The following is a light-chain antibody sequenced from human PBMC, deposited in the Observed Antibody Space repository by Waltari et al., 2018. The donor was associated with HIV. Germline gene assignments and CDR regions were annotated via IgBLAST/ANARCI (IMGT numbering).Light chain of an antibody. Sequence: TQPPSVSAAPGQKVSIPCSGTDPNVGRNFVPWYQLLPDIGPKPLIYDNNRRPAAIAERFSGDKTGTSASLDITGLQTGDEATYYCETWDASLQVGLFGGGTKVSIL. CDR3: ETWDASLQVGL. V-gene: IGLV1-51*01. CDR2: DNN. J-gene: IGLJ2*01. CDR1: DPNVGRNF.